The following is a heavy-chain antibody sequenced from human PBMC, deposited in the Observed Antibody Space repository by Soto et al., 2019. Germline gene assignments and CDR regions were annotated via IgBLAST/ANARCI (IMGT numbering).Heavy chain of an antibody. CDR3: TKLRTITTGASDC. D-gene: IGHD1-1*01. CDR2: MSGGGALI. CDR1: VFTFINYA. V-gene: IGHV3-23*01. J-gene: IGHJ4*02. Sequence: GWSLRLSCASSVFTFINYAMRWVRQAPGKGLEWVATMSGGGALIDYADSLKGRFTISRDNSRNTLHLEMNSLRAEDTAVYYCTKLRTITTGASDCWGQGTLVTVSS.